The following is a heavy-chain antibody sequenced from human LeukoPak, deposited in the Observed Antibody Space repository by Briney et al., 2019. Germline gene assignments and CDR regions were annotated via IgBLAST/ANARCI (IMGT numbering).Heavy chain of an antibody. V-gene: IGHV4-59*11. CDR1: GGSLEGLY. D-gene: IGHD3-22*01. CDR2: VFHTGDT. Sequence: PSGTLSLTCTVSGGSLEGLYWSWIRQSPEKGLEWIGNVFHTGDTSYNLSLKSRVTISVDTSRNQFSLTMTSMTAADTAIYYCTRGGGSGYYFGIPRYYFDAWGQGVLVTVSS. CDR3: TRGGGSGYYFGIPRYYFDA. J-gene: IGHJ4*02.